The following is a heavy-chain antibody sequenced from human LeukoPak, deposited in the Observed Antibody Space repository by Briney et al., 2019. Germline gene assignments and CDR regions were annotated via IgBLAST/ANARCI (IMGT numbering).Heavy chain of an antibody. D-gene: IGHD1-1*01. V-gene: IGHV4-34*01. CDR2: IDHSGST. J-gene: IGHJ6*03. CDR1: GGSFSGYY. Sequence: PSETLSLTCAVYGGSFSGYYWSWIRQPPGKGLEWIGEIDHSGSTNYNPSLESRVTISVDTSKNQFSLKLSTVTAADTAVYYCASQVRLERRYYYYSMDVWGKGTTVTVSS. CDR3: ASQVRLERRYYYYSMDV.